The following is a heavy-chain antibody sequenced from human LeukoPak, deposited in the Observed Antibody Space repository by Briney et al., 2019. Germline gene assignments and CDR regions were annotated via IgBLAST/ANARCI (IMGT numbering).Heavy chain of an antibody. CDR3: ASTQRGDYFDY. CDR2: IYAGGST. J-gene: IGHJ4*02. V-gene: IGHV3-66*01. D-gene: IGHD2-15*01. CDR1: GFTVSSNY. Sequence: GRSLRLSCAASGFTVSSNYMSWVRQAPGKGLEWVSVIYAGGSTYYADSVKGRFTISRDNSKNTLYLQMNSLRAEDTAVYYCASTQRGDYFDYWGQGTLVTVSS.